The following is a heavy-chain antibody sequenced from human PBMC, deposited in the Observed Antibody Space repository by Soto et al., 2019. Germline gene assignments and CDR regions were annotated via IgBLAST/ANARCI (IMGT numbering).Heavy chain of an antibody. J-gene: IGHJ4*02. CDR2: ISYDGSNK. CDR3: ARRHPPQM. V-gene: IGHV3-30-3*01. Sequence: GGSLRLSCAASGFTFSSYAMHWVRQAPGKGLEWVAVISYDGSNKYYADSVKGRFTISRDNSKNTLYLQMNSLRAEDTAVYYCARRHPPQMWGQGTLVTVSS. CDR1: GFTFSSYA.